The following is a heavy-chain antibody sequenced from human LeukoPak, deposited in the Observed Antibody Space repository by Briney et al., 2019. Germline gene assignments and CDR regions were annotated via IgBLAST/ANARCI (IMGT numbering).Heavy chain of an antibody. CDR3: ARVNINNWHSCDY. CDR1: GGPISSNNW. D-gene: IGHD1-1*01. CDR2: IYHSGSP. Sequence: SETLSLTCAVSGGPISSNNWWGWVRQPPGKGLEWIGEIYHSGSPNYNPSLKSRVTISVDKSRNHFSLSLSSVTAADTAVYYCARVNINNWHSCDYWGQGTLVTVSS. J-gene: IGHJ4*02. V-gene: IGHV4-4*02.